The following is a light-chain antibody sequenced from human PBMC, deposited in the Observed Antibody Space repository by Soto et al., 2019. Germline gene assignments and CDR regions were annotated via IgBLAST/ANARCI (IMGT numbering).Light chain of an antibody. CDR3: SSYRITAVV. CDR2: EVT. CDR1: NSDIGGSNY. J-gene: IGLJ1*01. Sequence: QSALTPPASVSGSPGQSITISCTGTNSDIGGSNYVACYQQHSGKAPKLILYEVTNRPSGVSDRLSGSKSDNTASLIISGLQAEEEDHYYCSSYRITAVVFGSGTKVTVL. V-gene: IGLV2-14*01.